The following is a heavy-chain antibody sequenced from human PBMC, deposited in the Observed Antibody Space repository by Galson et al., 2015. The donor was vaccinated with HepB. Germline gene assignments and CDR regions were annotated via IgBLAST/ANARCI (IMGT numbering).Heavy chain of an antibody. CDR3: AREDCSSTSCPANYYYYYGMDV. V-gene: IGHV1-46*03. CDR1: GYTFTSYY. CDR2: INPSGGST. D-gene: IGHD2-2*01. Sequence: SVKVSCKASGYTFTSYYMHWVRQAPGQGLEWMGIINPSGGSTSYAQKFQGRVTMNRDTSTSTVYMELSSLRSEDTAVYYCAREDCSSTSCPANYYYYYGMDVWGQGTTVTVSS. J-gene: IGHJ6*02.